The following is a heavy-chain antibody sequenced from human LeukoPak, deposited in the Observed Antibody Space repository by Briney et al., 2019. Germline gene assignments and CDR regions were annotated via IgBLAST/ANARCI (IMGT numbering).Heavy chain of an antibody. D-gene: IGHD2-2*01. J-gene: IGHJ3*02. CDR3: GRYCSSTSCHSDAFDI. Sequence: ASVKVSCKASGYTFTSYGISWVRQAPGQGLEWMGWISAYNGNTNYAQKLQGRVTMTTDTSTSTAYMELRSLRSDDTAVYYCGRYCSSTSCHSDAFDIWGQGTMVTVSS. CDR2: ISAYNGNT. CDR1: GYTFTSYG. V-gene: IGHV1-18*01.